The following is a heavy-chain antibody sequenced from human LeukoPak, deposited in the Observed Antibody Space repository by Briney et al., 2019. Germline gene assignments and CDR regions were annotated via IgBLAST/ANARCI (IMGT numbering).Heavy chain of an antibody. V-gene: IGHV4-34*01. CDR3: ASDLGIAAAGTSPLWDY. Sequence: SETLSLTCAVYGGSFSGYYWSWIRQPPGKGLEWIGEINHSGSTNYNPSLKSRVTISVDTSKNQFSLKLSSVTAADTAVYCCASDLGIAAAGTSPLWDYWGQGTLVTVSS. D-gene: IGHD6-13*01. J-gene: IGHJ4*02. CDR1: GGSFSGYY. CDR2: INHSGST.